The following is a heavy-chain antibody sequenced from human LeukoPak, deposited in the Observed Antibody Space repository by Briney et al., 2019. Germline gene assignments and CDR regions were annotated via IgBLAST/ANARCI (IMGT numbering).Heavy chain of an antibody. J-gene: IGHJ4*02. CDR2: IYYSGGT. D-gene: IGHD5-24*01. CDR3: ARDRDGYTLDY. Sequence: PSETLSLTCTVSGGSINYYYWMWIRQPPGKGLEWIGYIYYSGGTHYNPSLKSRVTMLVDTSKNQFSLKLSSVTAADTAVYYCARDRDGYTLDYWGRGTLVTVSS. CDR1: GGSINYYY. V-gene: IGHV4-59*12.